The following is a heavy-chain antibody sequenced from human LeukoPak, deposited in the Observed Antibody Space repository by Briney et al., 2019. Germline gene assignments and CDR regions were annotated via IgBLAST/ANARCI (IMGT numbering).Heavy chain of an antibody. CDR1: GYTFTSYA. J-gene: IGHJ6*02. Sequence: ASVKVSCKASGYTFTSYAMHWVRQAPGQRLEWMGWINAGNGNTKYSQKFQGRVTITRDTSASTAYMELSSLRSEDTAVYYCARDINAEWLVIPDYYYGMDVWGQGTTVTVSS. V-gene: IGHV1-3*01. D-gene: IGHD6-19*01. CDR2: INAGNGNT. CDR3: ARDINAEWLVIPDYYYGMDV.